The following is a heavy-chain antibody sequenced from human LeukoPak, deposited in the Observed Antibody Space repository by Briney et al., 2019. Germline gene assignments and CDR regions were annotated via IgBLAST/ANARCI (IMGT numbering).Heavy chain of an antibody. CDR3: AKDYYGDSLAFDY. D-gene: IGHD4-17*01. J-gene: IGHJ4*02. CDR1: GFTFSNYA. Sequence: GESLKISCAASGFTFSNYAMHWVRQAPGKGLEWVAALSDDGSNKYYSDSVKGRFAISRDNSKNTLYLQMNSLRAEDTAVYYCAKDYYGDSLAFDYWGQGTLVTVSS. CDR2: LSDDGSNK. V-gene: IGHV3-30-3*02.